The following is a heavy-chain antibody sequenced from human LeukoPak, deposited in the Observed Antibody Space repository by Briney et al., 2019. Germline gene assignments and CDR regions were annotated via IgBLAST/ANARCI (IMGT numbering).Heavy chain of an antibody. J-gene: IGHJ4*02. Sequence: ASVKVSCKASGYTFTSYGISWVRQAPGQGLEWMGWISAYNGNTNYAQKLQGRVTMTTDTSTSTAYMELRSLRSDDTAVYYCARAMYSSSWYSPAYWGQGTLVTVSS. CDR2: ISAYNGNT. D-gene: IGHD6-13*01. V-gene: IGHV1-18*01. CDR1: GYTFTSYG. CDR3: ARAMYSSSWYSPAY.